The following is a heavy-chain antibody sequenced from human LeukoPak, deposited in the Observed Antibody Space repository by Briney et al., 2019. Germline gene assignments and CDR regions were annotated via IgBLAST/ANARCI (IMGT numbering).Heavy chain of an antibody. D-gene: IGHD3-22*01. V-gene: IGHV3-30*18. CDR3: AKDLEARYYYDSSGSIRHNWFDP. CDR2: ISYDGSNK. CDR1: GFSFSSYW. J-gene: IGHJ5*02. Sequence: PGGSLRLSCAASGFSFSSYWMTWVRQAPGKGLEWVAVISYDGSNKYYADSVKGRFTISRDNSKNTLYLQMNSLRAEDTAVYYCAKDLEARYYYDSSGSIRHNWFDPWGQGALVTVSS.